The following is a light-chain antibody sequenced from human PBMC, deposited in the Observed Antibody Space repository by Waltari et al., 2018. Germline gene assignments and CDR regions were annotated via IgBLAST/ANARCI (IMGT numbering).Light chain of an antibody. Sequence: DIQMTQSPSTLSASVGYRVTITCRDSQSISSWLACYQQKPGKAPKLLIYKAYSLESGVPSRFSGSGSGTEFTLTISSLQPDDFATYYCQQYNSYSRTFGQGTKVEIK. CDR2: KAY. CDR3: QQYNSYSRT. CDR1: QSISSW. V-gene: IGKV1-5*03. J-gene: IGKJ1*01.